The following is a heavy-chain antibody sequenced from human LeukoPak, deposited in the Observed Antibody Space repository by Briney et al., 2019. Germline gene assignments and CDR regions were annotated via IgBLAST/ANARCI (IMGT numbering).Heavy chain of an antibody. Sequence: SQTLSLTCAISGDSVSSKSASWNWTRQSPSRGLEWLGRTYYRSKWYNEYAVSVKGRITVNPDTSKNQFSLQLNSVTPEDTAVYYCTRDPVWGSAWGQGTLVTVSS. V-gene: IGHV6-1*01. D-gene: IGHD3-16*01. J-gene: IGHJ5*02. CDR3: TRDPVWGSA. CDR1: GDSVSSKSAS. CDR2: TYYRSKWYN.